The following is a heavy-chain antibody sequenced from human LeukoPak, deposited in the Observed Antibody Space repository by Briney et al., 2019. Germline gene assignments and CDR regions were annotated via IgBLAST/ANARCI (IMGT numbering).Heavy chain of an antibody. Sequence: SETLSLTCAVYGGSFSGYYWSWIRQPPWKGLEWIGEINHSGSTNYNPSLKSRVTISVDTSKNQFSLKLSSVTAADTAVYYCARGGGSSAEGFGYWGQGTLVTVSS. CDR3: ARGGGSSAEGFGY. CDR1: GGSFSGYY. J-gene: IGHJ4*02. D-gene: IGHD6-6*01. CDR2: INHSGST. V-gene: IGHV4-34*01.